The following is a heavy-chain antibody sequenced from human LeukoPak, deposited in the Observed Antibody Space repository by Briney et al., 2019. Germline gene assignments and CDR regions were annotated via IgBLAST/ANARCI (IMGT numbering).Heavy chain of an antibody. CDR3: AGGHYYDSSGYYQY. D-gene: IGHD3-22*01. V-gene: IGHV3-9*01. J-gene: IGHJ4*02. CDR2: ISWNSGSI. Sequence: GRSLRLSCAASGFTFDDYAMHWVRQAPGKGLEWVSGISWNSGSIGYADSVKGRFTISRDNAKNSLYLQMNSLRTEDTALYYCAGGHYYDSSGYYQYWGQGTLVTVSS. CDR1: GFTFDDYA.